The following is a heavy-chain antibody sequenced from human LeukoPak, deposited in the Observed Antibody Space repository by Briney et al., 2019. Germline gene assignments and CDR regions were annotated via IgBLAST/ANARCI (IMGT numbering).Heavy chain of an antibody. CDR2: IWYDGRTK. V-gene: IGHV3-33*01. D-gene: IGHD6-19*01. J-gene: IGHJ4*02. CDR1: RFIFSNYG. CDR3: AREWGRIAVAGGPGY. Sequence: PGGSLRLSCEVSRFIFSNYGMHWVRQAPGKGLEWVALIWYDGRTKFHADSVRGRFTISRDNSANTLYLQMSSLRVEDTAVYYCAREWGRIAVAGGPGYWGQGALVTVSS.